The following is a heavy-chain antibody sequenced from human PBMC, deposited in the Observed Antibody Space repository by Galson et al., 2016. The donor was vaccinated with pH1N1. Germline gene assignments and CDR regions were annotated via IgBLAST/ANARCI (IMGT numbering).Heavy chain of an antibody. J-gene: IGHJ4*02. D-gene: IGHD3-10*01. CDR1: GFTFSTYG. CDR2: IRYDGSNK. CDR3: AKDLKAFGMTMVRGVIFDC. Sequence: SLRLSCAASGFTFSTYGMHWVRQAPGKGLEWVAFIRYDGSNKYYADSVKGRFTISRDSSNNTLYLQMNSLRAEDTAVYYCAKDLKAFGMTMVRGVIFDCWGQGTLVTVSS. V-gene: IGHV3-30*02.